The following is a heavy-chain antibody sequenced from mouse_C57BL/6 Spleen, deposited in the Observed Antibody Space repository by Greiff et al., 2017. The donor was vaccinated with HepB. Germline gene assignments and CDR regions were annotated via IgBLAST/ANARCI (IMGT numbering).Heavy chain of an antibody. CDR2: INPNNGGT. CDR3: ARSRWDEAWFAY. J-gene: IGHJ3*01. Sequence: VQLQQSGPELVKPGASVKIPCKASGYTFTDYNMDWVKQSHGKSLEWIGDINPNNGGTIYNQKFKGKATLTVDKSSSTAYMELRSLISEDTAVYYCARSRWDEAWFAYWGQGTLVTVSA. V-gene: IGHV1-18*01. CDR1: GYTFTDYN. D-gene: IGHD4-1*01.